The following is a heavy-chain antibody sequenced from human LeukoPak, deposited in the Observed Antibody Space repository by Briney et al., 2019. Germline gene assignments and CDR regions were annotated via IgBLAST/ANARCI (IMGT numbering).Heavy chain of an antibody. CDR1: GYTFTGYY. CDR2: INPNSGGT. J-gene: IGHJ4*02. D-gene: IGHD3-22*01. Sequence: GASVKVSCKASGYTFTGYYMHWVRQAPGQGLEWMGWINPNSGGTNYAQKFQGRVTMTRDTSITTAYMELSRLSSDDTAVYYCAASPDYYDSSGYSYYFDYWGQGTLVTVSS. CDR3: AASPDYYDSSGYSYYFDY. V-gene: IGHV1-2*02.